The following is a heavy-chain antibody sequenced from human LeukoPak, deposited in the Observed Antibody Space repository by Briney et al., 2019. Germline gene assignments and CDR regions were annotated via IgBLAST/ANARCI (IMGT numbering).Heavy chain of an antibody. J-gene: IGHJ5*01. V-gene: IGHV3-33*01. CDR2: IWYDGSNK. D-gene: IGHD2-21*02. CDR3: ARELNSGGTAITLSNWFGP. Sequence: GGSLRLSCAASGFTFSSYGMHWVRQAPGKGLEWVAVIWYDGSNKYYADSVKGRFTISRDNSKDTLYLQMNSLRAEDTAVYYCARELNSGGTAITLSNWFGPWGQGTLVTVSS. CDR1: GFTFSSYG.